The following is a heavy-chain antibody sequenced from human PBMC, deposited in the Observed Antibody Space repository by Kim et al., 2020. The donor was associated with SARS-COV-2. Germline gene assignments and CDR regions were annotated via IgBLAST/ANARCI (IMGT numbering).Heavy chain of an antibody. V-gene: IGHV3-48*02. D-gene: IGHD3-10*01. Sequence: GGSLRLSCAASGFTFSTYSMHWVRQAPGKGLEWVSFITSSSNTIYYADSMKGRFTISRDNAKSSLYLQMSSLRDEDTAVYYCARDLTRGFDYWGQGTLVTVSS. CDR3: ARDLTRGFDY. CDR2: ITSSSNTI. CDR1: GFTFSTYS. J-gene: IGHJ4*02.